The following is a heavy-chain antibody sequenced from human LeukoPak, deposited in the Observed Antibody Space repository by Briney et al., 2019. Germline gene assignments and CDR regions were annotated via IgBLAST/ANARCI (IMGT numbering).Heavy chain of an antibody. J-gene: IGHJ1*01. CDR1: GFTFSSYS. Sequence: GGSLRLSCAASGFTFSSYSMNWVRQAPGKGLEWVSAISGSGGSTYYADSVKGRFTISRDNSKNTLYLQMNSLRAEDTAVYYCAKCIAVAGPKYFQHWGQGTLVTVSS. CDR2: ISGSGGST. D-gene: IGHD6-19*01. CDR3: AKCIAVAGPKYFQH. V-gene: IGHV3-23*01.